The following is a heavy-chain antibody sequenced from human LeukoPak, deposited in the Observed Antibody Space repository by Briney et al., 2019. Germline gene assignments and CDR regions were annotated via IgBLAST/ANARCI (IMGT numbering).Heavy chain of an antibody. D-gene: IGHD6-19*01. Sequence: SETLSLTCAVSGYSISSSNWWGWIRQPPGKGLEWIGYIYYSGSIYYNPSLKSRVTMSVDTSKNQFSLKLSSVTAVDTAVYYCARRLSGWSNYYYYYMDVWGKGTTVTVSS. V-gene: IGHV4-28*05. J-gene: IGHJ6*03. CDR2: IYYSGSI. CDR3: ARRLSGWSNYYYYYMDV. CDR1: GYSISSSNW.